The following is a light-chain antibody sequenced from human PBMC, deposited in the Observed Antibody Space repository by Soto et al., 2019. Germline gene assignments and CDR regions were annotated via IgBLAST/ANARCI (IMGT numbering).Light chain of an antibody. Sequence: DIQMTQSPSSLSASVGDRVTISCRSSQNIHKYLNWYQQRPGKDPNLLVYEATSLETGVSIKFSGSGSQTEFTLTINRLQPEDFATYYCQQSFVSPWTFGQGTNIEI. V-gene: IGKV1-39*01. CDR2: EAT. J-gene: IGKJ1*01. CDR1: QNIHKY. CDR3: QQSFVSPWT.